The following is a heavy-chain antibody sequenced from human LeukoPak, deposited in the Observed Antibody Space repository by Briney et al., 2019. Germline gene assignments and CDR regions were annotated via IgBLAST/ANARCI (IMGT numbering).Heavy chain of an antibody. V-gene: IGHV3-20*01. CDR1: GSTFSSYS. J-gene: IGHJ3*02. CDR2: INWNGGST. D-gene: IGHD3-3*01. CDR3: ATIFGVDIGGDAFDI. Sequence: GGSLRLSCAASGSTFSSYSMNWVRQAPGKGLEWVSGINWNGGSTGYADSVKGRFTISRDNAKNSLYLQMNSLRAEDTALYHCATIFGVDIGGDAFDIWGQGTMVTVSS.